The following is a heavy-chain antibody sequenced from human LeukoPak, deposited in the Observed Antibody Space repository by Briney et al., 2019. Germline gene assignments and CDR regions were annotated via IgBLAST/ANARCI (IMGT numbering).Heavy chain of an antibody. D-gene: IGHD3-22*01. CDR1: GGSISSSSYY. CDR3: ARRTRYYYDSRTIDY. Sequence: PSETLPLTCTVSGGSISSSSYYWGWIRQPPGKGLEWIGSIYYSGSTYYNPSLKSRVTISVDTSKNQFSLKLSSVTAADTAVYYCARRTRYYYDSRTIDYWGQGTLVTVSS. V-gene: IGHV4-39*07. CDR2: IYYSGST. J-gene: IGHJ4*02.